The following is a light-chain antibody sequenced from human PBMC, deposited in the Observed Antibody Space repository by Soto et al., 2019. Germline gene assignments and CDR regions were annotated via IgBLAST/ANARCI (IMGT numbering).Light chain of an antibody. CDR2: EVS. V-gene: IGLV2-14*01. Sequence: QSALTQPASVSGSPGQSITISCTGTSSDVGGYNYVSWYQQHPGKAPKLMIYEVSNRPSGVSNRFSGSKPGNTASLTISGLQAEHEADYYCSSYTSSSIDYVFGTGTKLTVL. J-gene: IGLJ1*01. CDR3: SSYTSSSIDYV. CDR1: SSDVGGYNY.